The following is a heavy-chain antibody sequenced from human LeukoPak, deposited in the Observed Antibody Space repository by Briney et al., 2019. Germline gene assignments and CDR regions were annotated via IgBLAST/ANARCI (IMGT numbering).Heavy chain of an antibody. CDR1: GFAFSSYA. Sequence: GGSLRLSCAASGFAFSSYAMSWVRQSPGKGLEWVSTIGGSGDKTFYADSVKGRFTISRDNSKNMVHLQMNSLTGEDTALYYCVRRGDASSGWGDHDFWGQGALVTVSS. D-gene: IGHD6-19*01. V-gene: IGHV3-23*01. CDR2: IGGSGDKT. J-gene: IGHJ4*02. CDR3: VRRGDASSGWGDHDF.